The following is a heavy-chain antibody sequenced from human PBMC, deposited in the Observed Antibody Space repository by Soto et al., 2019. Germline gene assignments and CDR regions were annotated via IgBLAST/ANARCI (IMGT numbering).Heavy chain of an antibody. V-gene: IGHV4-30-2*01. CDR3: ARALGYCRGGSCPGGWFDP. Sequence: QLQLQESGSRLVKPSQTLSLTCAVSGGSISSGGYSWSWIRQPPGKGLEWIGDIYHSGSTYYNPSLKSRVTISVDRSKKQFSLKLSSVTAADTAVYYCARALGYCRGGSCPGGWFDPWGQGTLVTVSS. D-gene: IGHD2-15*01. CDR1: GGSISSGGYS. J-gene: IGHJ5*02. CDR2: IYHSGST.